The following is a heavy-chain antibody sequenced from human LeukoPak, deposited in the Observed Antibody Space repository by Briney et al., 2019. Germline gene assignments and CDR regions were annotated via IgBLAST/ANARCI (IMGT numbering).Heavy chain of an antibody. J-gene: IGHJ4*02. CDR2: ISSSGSTI. CDR1: GFTFSDYY. Sequence: KPGGSLRLSCAASGFTFSDYYMSWIRQAPGKGLEWVSYISSSGSTIYYADSVKGRFTISRDNAKNSLYLQMNSLRAEATAVYYCARTGSTIFGVVIIPVLDYWGQGTLVTVS. V-gene: IGHV3-11*01. D-gene: IGHD3-3*01. CDR3: ARTGSTIFGVVIIPVLDY.